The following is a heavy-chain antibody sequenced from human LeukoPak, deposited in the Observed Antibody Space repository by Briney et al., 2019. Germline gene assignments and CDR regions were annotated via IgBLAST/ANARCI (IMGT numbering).Heavy chain of an antibody. CDR1: GGSISSYY. CDR2: IYYSGST. V-gene: IGHV4-59*01. CDR3: ARRAARLNWFDP. J-gene: IGHJ5*02. D-gene: IGHD6-6*01. Sequence: SETLSLTCTVSGGSISSYYWSWIRQPPGKGLEWIGYIYYSGSTNYNPSLKSRVTISVDTSKNQFSLKLSSVTAADTAVYYCARRAARLNWFDPWGRGTLVTVSS.